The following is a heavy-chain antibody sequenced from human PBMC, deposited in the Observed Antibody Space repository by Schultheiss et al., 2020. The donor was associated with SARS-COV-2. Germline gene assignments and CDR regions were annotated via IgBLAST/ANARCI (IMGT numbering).Heavy chain of an antibody. D-gene: IGHD6-19*01. CDR2: IYYSGST. V-gene: IGHV4-59*01. Sequence: SQTLSLTCTVSGGSISSYYWSWIRQPPGKGLEWIGYIYYSGSTNYNPSLKSRVTISVDTSKNQFSLKLSSVTAADTAVYYCAREKGRVAVAAQWYFDLWGRGTLVTVSS. J-gene: IGHJ2*01. CDR3: AREKGRVAVAAQWYFDL. CDR1: GGSISSYY.